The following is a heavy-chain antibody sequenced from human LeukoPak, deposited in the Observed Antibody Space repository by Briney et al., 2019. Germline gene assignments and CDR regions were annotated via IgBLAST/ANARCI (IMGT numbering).Heavy chain of an antibody. Sequence: SETLSLTCTVSGVSVSSGSYYWSWIRQPPGKGLEWIGYIYYSGSTNYNPSLKSRVTISVDTSKNQFSLKLNSVTAADTAVYYCSSIRSDYDILTGYTPKNYFDYWGQGTLVTVSS. CDR3: SSIRSDYDILTGYTPKNYFDY. V-gene: IGHV4-61*01. D-gene: IGHD3-9*01. J-gene: IGHJ4*02. CDR1: GVSVSSGSYY. CDR2: IYYSGST.